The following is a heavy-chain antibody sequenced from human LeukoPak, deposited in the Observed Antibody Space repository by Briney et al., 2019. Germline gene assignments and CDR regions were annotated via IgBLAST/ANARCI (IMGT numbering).Heavy chain of an antibody. D-gene: IGHD2-15*01. Sequence: PGGSLRLSCAASGFTFNTYTMNWVRQAPGKGLEWVSSITGSSSYIYYADSVKGRFTISRDNAKNSLYLQMNSLRAEDTAVYYCARGRIVYGGSQGGFYYFDYWGQGTLVTVSS. V-gene: IGHV3-21*01. CDR3: ARGRIVYGGSQGGFYYFDY. J-gene: IGHJ4*02. CDR1: GFTFNTYT. CDR2: ITGSSSYI.